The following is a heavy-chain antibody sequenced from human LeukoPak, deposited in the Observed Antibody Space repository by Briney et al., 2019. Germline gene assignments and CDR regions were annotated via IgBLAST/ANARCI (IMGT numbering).Heavy chain of an antibody. Sequence: PSETLSLTCTVSGGSISSYYWSWIRQPPGKGLEWIGYIYYTGSTNYNPSLKSRGTISVDTSKNQFSLKLNSVTAAGTAVYYCARERFKQRLPPGGLNYYYYMDVWGKGTTVTVSS. CDR2: IYYTGST. CDR1: GGSISSYY. J-gene: IGHJ6*03. CDR3: ARERFKQRLPPGGLNYYYYMDV. V-gene: IGHV4-59*01. D-gene: IGHD6-25*01.